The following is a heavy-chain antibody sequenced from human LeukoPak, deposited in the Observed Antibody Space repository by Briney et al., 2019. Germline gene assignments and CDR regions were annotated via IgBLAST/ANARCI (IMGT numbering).Heavy chain of an antibody. D-gene: IGHD6-19*01. CDR3: ARVAGTFYYMGV. CDR2: IYYSGST. CDR1: GGSISSGDYY. V-gene: IGHV4-30-4*08. Sequence: SETLSLTCTVSGGSISSGDYYWSWIRQPPGKGLEWIGYIYYSGSTYYNPSLKSRVTISVDTSKNQFSLKLSSVTAADTAVYYCARVAGTFYYMGVWGKGTTVTVSS. J-gene: IGHJ6*03.